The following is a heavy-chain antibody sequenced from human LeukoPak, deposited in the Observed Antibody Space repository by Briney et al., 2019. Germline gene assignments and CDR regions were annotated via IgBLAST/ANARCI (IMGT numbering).Heavy chain of an antibody. V-gene: IGHV4-4*07. D-gene: IGHD4-17*01. CDR1: GSSFSSFY. Sequence: SETLSLTCTVSGSSFSSFYWSWIRQSAGKGLEWIGRVFLTGPTNYNPSLKSRVIISLDTSRNQFSLQLNSVTAADTAVYYCARGDGDYDPHFFDYWGHGILVTVSS. CDR2: VFLTGPT. J-gene: IGHJ4*01. CDR3: ARGDGDYDPHFFDY.